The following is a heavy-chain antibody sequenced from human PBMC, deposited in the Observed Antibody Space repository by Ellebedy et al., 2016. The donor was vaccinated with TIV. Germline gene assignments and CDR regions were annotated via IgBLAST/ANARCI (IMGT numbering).Heavy chain of an antibody. V-gene: IGHV4-34*01. D-gene: IGHD1-1*01. CDR2: INHSGST. CDR3: ARGLGPTTLYYYYYYYMDV. J-gene: IGHJ6*03. Sequence: SQTLSLTCAVYGGSFSGYYWSWIRQPPGKGLEWIGEINHSGSTNYNPSLKSRVTISVDTSKNQFSLKLSSVTAADTAVYYCARGLGPTTLYYYYYYYMDVWGKGTTVTVSS. CDR1: GGSFSGYY.